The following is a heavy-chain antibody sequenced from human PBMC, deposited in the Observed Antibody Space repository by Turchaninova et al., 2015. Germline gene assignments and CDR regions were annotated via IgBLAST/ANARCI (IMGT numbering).Heavy chain of an antibody. CDR2: IDGGGTDGTETT. V-gene: IGHV3-53*01. CDR3: AGGYYGSGGYCLDF. CDR1: GFPVRINY. Sequence: VQLVDSGGGLLQPGESLGLSCAASGFPVRINYRSWVRQPPGKWLEWVSVIDGGGTDGTETTNYADSVKGRFTISRDTVKNTVYLQMNSLRAEDTAVYYCAGGYYGSGGYCLDFWGQGTLVTVSS. D-gene: IGHD3-22*01. J-gene: IGHJ4*02.